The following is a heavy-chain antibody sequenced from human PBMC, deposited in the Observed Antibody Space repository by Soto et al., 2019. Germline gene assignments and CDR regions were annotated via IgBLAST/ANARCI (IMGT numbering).Heavy chain of an antibody. J-gene: IGHJ4*02. V-gene: IGHV3-21*01. D-gene: IGHD3-22*01. Sequence: PGGSLRLSCAASGFTFSSYSMNWVRQAPGKGLEWVSSISSSSSYIYYADSVKGRFTISRDNAKNSLYLQMNSLRAEDTAVYYCARDPVNYYDSSGYPFDYWGQGTLVTVSS. CDR1: GFTFSSYS. CDR2: ISSSSSYI. CDR3: ARDPVNYYDSSGYPFDY.